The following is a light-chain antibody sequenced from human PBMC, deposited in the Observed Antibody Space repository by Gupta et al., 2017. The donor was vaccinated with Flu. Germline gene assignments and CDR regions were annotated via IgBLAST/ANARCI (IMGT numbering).Light chain of an antibody. CDR2: QDD. J-gene: IGLJ2*01. Sequence: SYELTPPPPGSVAPGTTANIPCSGDKLGDKFTSWYQQKSGQSPVLVIYQDDKRPSGIPERFFGSNSGNTATLTISGTQAMDEADYHCQAWDSSTGVFGGGTKLTVL. CDR1: KLGDKF. V-gene: IGLV3-1*01. CDR3: QAWDSSTGV.